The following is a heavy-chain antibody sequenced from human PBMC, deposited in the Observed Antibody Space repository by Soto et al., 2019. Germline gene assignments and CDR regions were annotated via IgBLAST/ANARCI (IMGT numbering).Heavy chain of an antibody. CDR2: ISSSSSYI. CDR3: ARQSHTAMVSFDY. Sequence: PAGSLRLSCAASGFTFSRYAMSWVLQAPGKGLEWVSSISSSSSYIYYADSVKGRFTISRDNAKNSLYLQMNSLRAEDTAVYYCARQSHTAMVSFDYWGQGTLVTVSS. D-gene: IGHD5-18*01. J-gene: IGHJ4*02. CDR1: GFTFSRYA. V-gene: IGHV3-21*01.